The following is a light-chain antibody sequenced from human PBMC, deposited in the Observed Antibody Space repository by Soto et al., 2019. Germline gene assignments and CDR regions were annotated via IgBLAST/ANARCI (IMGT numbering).Light chain of an antibody. V-gene: IGKV1-8*01. CDR1: QGISSY. J-gene: IGKJ5*01. CDR3: QQYYSYPIT. Sequence: AIRMTQSPSSLSASTGDRVTITCRASQGISSYLAWYQQKPGKAPKLLIYAASTLQSGVPSRFSGSGLETDFTLTISCLQSEDFATYYCQQYYSYPITFGQGTRLEIK. CDR2: AAS.